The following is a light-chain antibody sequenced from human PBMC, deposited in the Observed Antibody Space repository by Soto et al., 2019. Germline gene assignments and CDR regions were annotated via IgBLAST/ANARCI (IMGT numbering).Light chain of an antibody. CDR1: SSDVGGYNY. J-gene: IGLJ3*02. CDR3: SSYTTSGTPV. CDR2: EVS. Sequence: QSALTQPRSVSGSPGQSVTISCTGTSSDVGGYNYLSWYQQHPGKAPKVMIYEVSNRPSGVSNSFSGSKSGNTASLTISGLQAEDEADYFCSSYTTSGTPVFGGGTKLTVL. V-gene: IGLV2-14*01.